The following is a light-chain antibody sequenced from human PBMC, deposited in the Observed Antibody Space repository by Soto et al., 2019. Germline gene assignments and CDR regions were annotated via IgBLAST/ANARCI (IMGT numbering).Light chain of an antibody. CDR2: KAS. CDR3: QQYNTYSPMWT. Sequence: DIQMTQSPSTLSASVGDKVTITCRASQSISSRLAWYQQKPGQAPNLLIYKASSLESGVPSRFSGSGSGTEFTLTISSLQPDDFATYFCQQYNTYSPMWTFGQGTKVEIK. CDR1: QSISSR. J-gene: IGKJ1*01. V-gene: IGKV1-5*03.